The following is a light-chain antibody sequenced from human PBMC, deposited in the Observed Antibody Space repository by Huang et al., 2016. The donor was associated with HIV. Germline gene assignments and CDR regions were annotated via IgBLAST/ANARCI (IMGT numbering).Light chain of an antibody. V-gene: IGKV3-15*01. Sequence: IVMTQSPVTLSVSPGERAALSCRAGQSIKSNLAWYQQKPGQAPRLLIYGASTRAPGVPARCSGSGSGTEFTLTINNLQSDDFAVYYCQQYDYWPPVTFGQGTKV. CDR2: GAS. J-gene: IGKJ1*01. CDR1: QSIKSN. CDR3: QQYDYWPPVT.